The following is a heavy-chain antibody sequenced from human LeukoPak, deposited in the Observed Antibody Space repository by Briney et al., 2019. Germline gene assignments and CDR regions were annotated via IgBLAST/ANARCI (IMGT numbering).Heavy chain of an antibody. J-gene: IGHJ5*02. D-gene: IGHD2-2*01. CDR1: GYTFTSYG. Sequence: VASVKVSCKASGYTFTSYGISWVRRAPGQGLEWMGWISAYNGNTNYAQKLQGRVTMTRNTSISTAYMELSSLRSEDTAVYYCARVTRRGSMFDPWGQGTLVIVSS. CDR3: ARVTRRGSMFDP. V-gene: IGHV1-18*01. CDR2: ISAYNGNT.